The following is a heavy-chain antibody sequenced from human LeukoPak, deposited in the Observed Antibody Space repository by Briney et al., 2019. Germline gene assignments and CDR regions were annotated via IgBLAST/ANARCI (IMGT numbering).Heavy chain of an antibody. V-gene: IGHV3-9*01. CDR3: ARGHYYDSSGYPGAFDI. Sequence: GRSLRLSCAASGFTFDDYAMHWVRQAPGKGLEGVSGISWNSGSIGYADSVKGRFTISRDNAKTSLYLEMNSLRTEDTALYYCARGHYYDSSGYPGAFDIWGQGTMVTVSS. J-gene: IGHJ3*02. D-gene: IGHD3-22*01. CDR2: ISWNSGSI. CDR1: GFTFDDYA.